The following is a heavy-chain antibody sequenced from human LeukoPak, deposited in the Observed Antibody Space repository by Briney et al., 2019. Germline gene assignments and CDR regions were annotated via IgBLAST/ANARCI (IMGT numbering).Heavy chain of an antibody. CDR2: ITDGGGRT. CDR3: AKVNWDSRLGNS. J-gene: IGHJ5*01. V-gene: IGHV3-23*01. D-gene: IGHD1-7*01. Sequence: GGSLRLSCAASGFTFSSYAMSWVRQAPGKGLEWVSGITDGGGRTYYADSVKGRFTISRDNSKNTLYLQMNSLRAEDTAIYYCAKVNWDSRLGNSRGQGTLVTVSS. CDR1: GFTFSSYA.